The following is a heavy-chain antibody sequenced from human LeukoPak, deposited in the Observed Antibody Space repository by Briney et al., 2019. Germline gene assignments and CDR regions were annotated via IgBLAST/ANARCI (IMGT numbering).Heavy chain of an antibody. CDR3: ANSNGYYFDY. CDR1: GFTFSSYA. Sequence: GGSLRLSCAASGFTFSSYAMSWVCQAPGKGLEWVSAISGSGGSTYYADSVKGRFTISRDNSKNTLYLQMNSLRAEDTAVYYCANSNGYYFDYWGQGTLVTVSS. V-gene: IGHV3-23*01. D-gene: IGHD7-27*01. J-gene: IGHJ4*02. CDR2: ISGSGGST.